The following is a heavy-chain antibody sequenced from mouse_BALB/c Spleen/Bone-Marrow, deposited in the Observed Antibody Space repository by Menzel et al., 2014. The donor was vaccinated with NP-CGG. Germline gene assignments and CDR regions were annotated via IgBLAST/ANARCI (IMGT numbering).Heavy chain of an antibody. Sequence: DVQLVESGAELVKPGASVKLSCTASGFNIXDTYMHWVKQRPEQGLEWIGRIDPANGNTKYDPKFQGKATITADTSSNTAYLQLSSLTSEDTAVYYCATTDSSGVFAYWGQGTLVTVSA. CDR3: ATTDSSGVFAY. CDR2: IDPANGNT. D-gene: IGHD3-2*01. J-gene: IGHJ3*01. V-gene: IGHV14-3*02. CDR1: GFNIXDTY.